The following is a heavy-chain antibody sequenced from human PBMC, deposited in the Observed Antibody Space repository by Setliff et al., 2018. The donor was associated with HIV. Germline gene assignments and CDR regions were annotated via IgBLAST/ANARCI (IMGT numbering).Heavy chain of an antibody. V-gene: IGHV4-31*03. CDR3: ARHSPNVGVRGDAFDI. CDR2: IYYSGNT. J-gene: IGHJ3*02. Sequence: SETLSLTCSVSGGSINNDIYFWTWIRQHPGKGLEWIGYIYYSGNTYYHPSLKSRFTISVDTSKNQFSLGLTSVTAADTARYFCARHSPNVGVRGDAFDIWGQGTVVTVSS. CDR1: GGSINNDIYF. D-gene: IGHD2-8*01.